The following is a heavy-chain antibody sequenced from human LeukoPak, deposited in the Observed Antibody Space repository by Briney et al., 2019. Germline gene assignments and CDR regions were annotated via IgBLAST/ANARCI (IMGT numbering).Heavy chain of an antibody. V-gene: IGHV6-1*01. Sequence: SQTLSLTCAISGDSVSSNSAAWNWIRQSPSRGLEWLGRTYYRSKWYNDYAVSVKSRITINPDTSKNQFSLKLSSVTAADTAVYYCARERIIYSSGYYYRIYYFDYWGQGTLVTVSS. CDR3: ARERIIYSSGYYYRIYYFDY. D-gene: IGHD3-22*01. J-gene: IGHJ4*02. CDR1: GDSVSSNSAA. CDR2: TYYRSKWYN.